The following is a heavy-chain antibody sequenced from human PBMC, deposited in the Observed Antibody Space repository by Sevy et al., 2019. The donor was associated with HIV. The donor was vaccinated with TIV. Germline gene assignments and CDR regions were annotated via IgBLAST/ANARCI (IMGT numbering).Heavy chain of an antibody. J-gene: IGHJ6*02. Sequence: GGSLRLSCAASGFSVSSYYMSWVRQAPGKGLEWVANIKRDGSEKYYVDSVRGRFSISRDNAKKSLYLQMNSLRAEDTALYYCARDCSSTTCLWGLDVWGQGTTVTVSS. D-gene: IGHD2-2*01. V-gene: IGHV3-7*03. CDR2: IKRDGSEK. CDR1: GFSVSSYY. CDR3: ARDCSSTTCLWGLDV.